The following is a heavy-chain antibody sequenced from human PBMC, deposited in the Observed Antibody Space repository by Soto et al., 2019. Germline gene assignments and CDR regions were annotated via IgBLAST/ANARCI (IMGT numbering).Heavy chain of an antibody. Sequence: EAQLVESGGGLVKPGGSLRLSCVDSGFTFSSYSMNWVRQAPGKGLEWVSSISAFSSPIFYADSVKGRYIISRDNAKNSLYVQMSSLRAEDTAVYYCVRGGRGYTRDDVFDIWGQGTMVTVSS. D-gene: IGHD2-2*02. CDR1: GFTFSSYS. CDR2: ISAFSSPI. CDR3: VRGGRGYTRDDVFDI. J-gene: IGHJ3*02. V-gene: IGHV3-21*06.